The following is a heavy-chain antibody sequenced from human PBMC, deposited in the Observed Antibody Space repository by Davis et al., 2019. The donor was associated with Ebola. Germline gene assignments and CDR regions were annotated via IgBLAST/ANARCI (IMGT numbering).Heavy chain of an antibody. CDR1: GGSISSYY. J-gene: IGHJ4*02. CDR3: ASHLD. V-gene: IGHV4-59*08. Sequence: MPSETLSLTCTVSGGSISSYYWSWIRQPPGKGLEWIGYIFHSGSTNYNPSLKSRVIISIDTSKNQFSLKLTSVTAADTAVYYCASHLDWGQGTLVTVSS. CDR2: IFHSGST.